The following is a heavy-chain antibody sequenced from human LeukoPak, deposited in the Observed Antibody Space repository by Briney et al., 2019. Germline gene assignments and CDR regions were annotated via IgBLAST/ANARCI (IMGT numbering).Heavy chain of an antibody. CDR1: GGSISSSSYY. V-gene: IGHV4-39*01. CDR2: IYYSGST. CDR3: ARRPDVIGCMDV. Sequence: PSETLSLTCTVSGGSISSSSYYRGWIRQPPGKGLEWVGSIYYSGSTYYNPSRKSRVTISVDTSKNQFSLKLSSVTAADTAVYYCARRPDVIGCMDVWGQGTTVTVSS. D-gene: IGHD2-2*01. J-gene: IGHJ6*02.